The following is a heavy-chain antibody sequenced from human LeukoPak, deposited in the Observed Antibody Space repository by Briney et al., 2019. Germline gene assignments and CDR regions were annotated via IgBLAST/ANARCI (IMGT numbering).Heavy chain of an antibody. CDR2: ISYDGSNK. Sequence: GRTLRLSCAASGFTFSSYGMHWVRQAPGKGLEWVGVISYDGSNKYYANSVKGRFTISRDNSKNTLYLQMNSLTAEDTAVYYCAKDRDIVVVTMTFDIWGQGTMVTVSS. J-gene: IGHJ3*02. D-gene: IGHD2-21*02. V-gene: IGHV3-30*18. CDR3: AKDRDIVVVTMTFDI. CDR1: GFTFSSYG.